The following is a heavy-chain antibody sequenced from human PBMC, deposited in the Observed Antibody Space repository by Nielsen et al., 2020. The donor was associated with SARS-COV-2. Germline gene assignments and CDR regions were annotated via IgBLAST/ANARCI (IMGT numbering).Heavy chain of an antibody. CDR3: AKFYDFWSGSPID. CDR1: GFPFSSYE. CDR2: IGGNGRNI. Sequence: GGSLRLSCAASGFPFSSYEMNWVRQAPGKALEWLSYIGGNGRNIFYADSVKGRFTISRDNAKNSLYLQMNSLRAEDTAVYYCAKFYDFWSGSPIDWGQGTLVTVSS. D-gene: IGHD3-3*01. J-gene: IGHJ4*02. V-gene: IGHV3-48*03.